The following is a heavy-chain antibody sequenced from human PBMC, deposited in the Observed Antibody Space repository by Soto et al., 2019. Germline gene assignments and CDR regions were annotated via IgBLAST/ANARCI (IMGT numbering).Heavy chain of an antibody. V-gene: IGHV3-23*01. J-gene: IGHJ4*02. CDR1: GFTFSSYA. CDR2: ISGSGDNT. D-gene: IGHD2-21*01. Sequence: GGSLRLSCVASGFTFSSYAMSWVRQAPGKGLEWVSGISGSGDNTNYADSVKGRFAISRDNSKSTLYLQVSGLRAEDTAIYYCANIVYTVPGRGPGVWGQGT. CDR3: ANIVYTVPGRGPGV.